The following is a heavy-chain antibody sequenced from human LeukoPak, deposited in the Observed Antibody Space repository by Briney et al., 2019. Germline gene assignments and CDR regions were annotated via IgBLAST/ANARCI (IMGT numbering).Heavy chain of an antibody. V-gene: IGHV1-18*01. CDR1: GYTFTSYG. J-gene: IGHJ4*02. D-gene: IGHD3-22*01. CDR3: ARDQGYYDSSGKGFDY. Sequence: ASVKVSCKASGYTFTSYGISWVRQAPGQGLEWMGWISAYNGNTNYAQKLQGRVTMITDTSTSTAYMELRSLRSDDTAVYYCARDQGYYDSSGKGFDYWGQGTLVTVSS. CDR2: ISAYNGNT.